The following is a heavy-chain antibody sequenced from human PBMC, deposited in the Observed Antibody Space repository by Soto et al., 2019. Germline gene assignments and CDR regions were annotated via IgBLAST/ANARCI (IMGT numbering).Heavy chain of an antibody. CDR3: VRDCYSSSCFDL. Sequence: QVQLQESGPGLVKPSETLSLICTVSGGSITPYYWSWIRQPPGKRLEWIGYISSSGFTNYNPSLNSRVTISVDTSKNQFSLKLSSVTAADTAVYYCVRDCYSSSCFDLWGQGTLVTVSS. D-gene: IGHD6-13*01. CDR1: GGSITPYY. V-gene: IGHV4-59*01. CDR2: ISSSGFT. J-gene: IGHJ4*02.